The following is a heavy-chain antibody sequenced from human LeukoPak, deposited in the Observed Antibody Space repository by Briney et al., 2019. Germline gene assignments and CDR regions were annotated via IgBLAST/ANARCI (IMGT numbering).Heavy chain of an antibody. CDR3: ARLALFYGMDV. CDR1: GGSISSYY. J-gene: IGHJ6*02. Sequence: SETLSLTWTVSGGSISSYYWSWIRQPPGKGLEWIGYIYYSGSTNYNPSLKSRVTISVDTSKNQFSLKLSSVTAADTAVYYCARLALFYGMDVWGQGTTVTVSS. V-gene: IGHV4-59*08. CDR2: IYYSGST. D-gene: IGHD3-10*01.